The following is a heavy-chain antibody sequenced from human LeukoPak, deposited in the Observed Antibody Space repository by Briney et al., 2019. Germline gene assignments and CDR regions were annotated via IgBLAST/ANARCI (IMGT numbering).Heavy chain of an antibody. CDR1: GGSISSSSYY. CDR3: ARGRGIAAAGCYFDY. Sequence: KSSETLSLTCTVSGGSISSSSYYWGWIRQPPGKGLEWIGEINHSGSTNYNPSLKSRVTISVDTSKNQFSLKLSSVTAADTAVYYCARGRGIAAAGCYFDYWGQGTLVTVFS. D-gene: IGHD6-13*01. V-gene: IGHV4-39*07. CDR2: INHSGST. J-gene: IGHJ4*02.